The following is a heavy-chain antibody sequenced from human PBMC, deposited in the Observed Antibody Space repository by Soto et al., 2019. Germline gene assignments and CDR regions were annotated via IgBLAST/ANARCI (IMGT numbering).Heavy chain of an antibody. V-gene: IGHV5-51*01. D-gene: IGHD3-3*01. CDR1: GYNFANYW. CDR2: IRPSNSDT. J-gene: IGHJ4*02. CDR3: IARGDVCYDLNFLF. Sequence: GESLKISCKGSGYNFANYWIGWVRQMSGKGLEWMGIIRPSNSDTQYSPTFQGQVTISADKSISTAYLQWASLKASDTAMYYCIARGDVCYDLNFLFGGQGTQVTVSS.